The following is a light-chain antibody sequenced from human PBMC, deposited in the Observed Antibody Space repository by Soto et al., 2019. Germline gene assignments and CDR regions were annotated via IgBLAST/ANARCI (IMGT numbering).Light chain of an antibody. CDR1: SPNIGVNT. V-gene: IGLV1-44*01. J-gene: IGLJ3*02. CDR2: SNN. CDR3: AAWDDSLNGLV. Sequence: QSVLTQPPSASGTPGQRVTVSCSGSSPNIGVNTVNWYQQLPGTAPKLLIYSNNQRPSGVPDRFSGSKSGTSASLAISGLQSEDEADYYCAAWDDSLNGLVFGGGTKLTVL.